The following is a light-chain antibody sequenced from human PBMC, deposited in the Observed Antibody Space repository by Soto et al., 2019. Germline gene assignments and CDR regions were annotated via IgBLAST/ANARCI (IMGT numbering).Light chain of an antibody. CDR3: SSYRSGGTFV. CDR1: SSDVGGYNY. CDR2: VVS. Sequence: QSALTQPASVSGSPGQSIATSCTGTSSDVGGYNYVSWHQQHPGKAPKVLISVVSNRPSGVSNRFSGSKSANTASLTISGLQAEDEADYYCSSYRSGGTFVFGSGTKVTVL. J-gene: IGLJ1*01. V-gene: IGLV2-14*01.